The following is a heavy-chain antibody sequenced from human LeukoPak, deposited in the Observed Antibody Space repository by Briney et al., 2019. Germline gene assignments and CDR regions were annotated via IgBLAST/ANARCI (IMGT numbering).Heavy chain of an antibody. CDR1: GYTFTNYD. D-gene: IGHD2-2*01. CDR2: MNPNSGYS. Sequence: ASVKVSCNCSGYTFTNYDINWVRQGTGQGLGWMGWMNPNSGYSGYAQKYQGRFSMTRNTSISTAYMEPSSLRSEDTAVYYCARGAVIPATMGYYGMDVWGQGTTVSVSS. CDR3: ARGAVIPATMGYYGMDV. J-gene: IGHJ6*02. V-gene: IGHV1-8*02.